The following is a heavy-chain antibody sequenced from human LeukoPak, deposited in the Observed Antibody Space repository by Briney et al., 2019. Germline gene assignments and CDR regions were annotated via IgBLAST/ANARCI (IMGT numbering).Heavy chain of an antibody. D-gene: IGHD1-7*01. CDR2: MSYSGTT. CDR3: ARHPTGNYFDP. Sequence: SETLSLTCTVSGDSIRNSRFHWGWIRQPPGKGLEWIGTMSYSGTTYYIPSLKSRVTISVDTSKNQFSLNLNSVTAADTAVYYCARHPTGNYFDPWGQGTLVTVSS. V-gene: IGHV4-39*01. J-gene: IGHJ5*02. CDR1: GDSIRNSRFH.